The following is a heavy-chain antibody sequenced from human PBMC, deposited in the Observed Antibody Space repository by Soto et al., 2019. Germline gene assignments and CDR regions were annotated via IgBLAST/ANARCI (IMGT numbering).Heavy chain of an antibody. CDR1: GFSLNDYG. CDR3: AKSNRGAYDTPDF. CDR2: ISYDGRNK. D-gene: IGHD3-22*01. Sequence: QVQLVESGGGVVQPGRSLRLSCAASGFSLNDYGMHWVRQPPGKGLEWVAVISYDGRNKYYTDSVRGRFTISGDISKGTLYLQMNSLRPEDTAVYYCAKSNRGAYDTPDFWGQGTLVTVSP. J-gene: IGHJ4*02. V-gene: IGHV3-30*18.